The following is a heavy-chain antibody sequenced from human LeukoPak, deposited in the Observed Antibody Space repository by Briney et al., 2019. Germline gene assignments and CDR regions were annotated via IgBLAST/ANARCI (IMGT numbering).Heavy chain of an antibody. V-gene: IGHV3-74*01. CDR2: INSDGSST. Sequence: GGSLRLSCAASRFTFSNYWMHWVRQAPGKGLVWVSRINSDGSSTSYADSVKGRFTISRDNAKNTLYLQMNSLRAEDTAVYYCAKDAIRSTSWSNWFDPWGQGTLVTVSS. CDR1: RFTFSNYW. J-gene: IGHJ5*02. CDR3: AKDAIRSTSWSNWFDP. D-gene: IGHD2-2*01.